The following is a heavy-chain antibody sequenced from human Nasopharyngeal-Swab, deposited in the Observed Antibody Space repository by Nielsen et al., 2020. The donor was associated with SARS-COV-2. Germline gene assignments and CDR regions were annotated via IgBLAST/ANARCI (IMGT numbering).Heavy chain of an antibody. V-gene: IGHV1-18*01. CDR2: ISAYNGNT. J-gene: IGHJ6*02. CDR3: ARDPGGRSLEWLYVRYYYGMDV. D-gene: IGHD3-3*01. Sequence: ASVKVSCKASGYTFTSYGISWVRQAPGQGLEWMGWISAYNGNTNYAQKLQGRVTMTTDTSTSTAYMELRSQRSDDTAVYYCARDPGGRSLEWLYVRYYYGMDVWGQGTTVTVSS. CDR1: GYTFTSYG.